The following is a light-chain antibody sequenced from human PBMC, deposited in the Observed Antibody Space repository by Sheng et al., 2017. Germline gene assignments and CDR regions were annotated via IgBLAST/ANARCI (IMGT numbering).Light chain of an antibody. CDR2: QDS. J-gene: IGLJ2*01. Sequence: SYELTQPSSVSVSPGQTASITCSGDKLGDKYASWYQQKPGQSPLLVIYQDSKRPSGIPERFSGSNSGNTATLTISGTQAMDEADYYCQAWDSSTGVFGGGTKLTVL. V-gene: IGLV3-1*01. CDR3: QAWDSSTGV. CDR1: KLGDKY.